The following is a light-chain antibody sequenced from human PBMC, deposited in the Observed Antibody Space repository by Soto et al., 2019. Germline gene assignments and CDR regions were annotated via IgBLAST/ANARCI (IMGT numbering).Light chain of an antibody. CDR1: SSDVGGYEY. Sequence: QSALSQPASVSGSPGQSITISCTGTSSDVGGYEYVSWYQHQPDKAPKLIIYDVTNRPSGVSTRFSGSESGNTASLTISGIQTEDEADYYCASITRSSTSVFGTGTKVTVL. CDR2: DVT. J-gene: IGLJ1*01. CDR3: ASITRSSTSV. V-gene: IGLV2-14*01.